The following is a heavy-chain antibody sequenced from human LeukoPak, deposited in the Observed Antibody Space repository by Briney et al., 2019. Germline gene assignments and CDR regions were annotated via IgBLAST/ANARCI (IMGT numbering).Heavy chain of an antibody. Sequence: SVKVSCKASGGTFSSYAISWVRQAPGQGLEWMGGIIPIFGTANYAQKFQGRVTITADESTSTAYMELSSLRSEDTAVYYCARGPYSGSYFYYYGMVVWGQGTTVTVSS. D-gene: IGHD1-26*01. V-gene: IGHV1-69*13. CDR2: IIPIFGTA. J-gene: IGHJ6*02. CDR1: GGTFSSYA. CDR3: ARGPYSGSYFYYYGMVV.